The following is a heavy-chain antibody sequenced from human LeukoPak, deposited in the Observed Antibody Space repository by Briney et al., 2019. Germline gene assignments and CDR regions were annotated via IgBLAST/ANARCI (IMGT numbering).Heavy chain of an antibody. Sequence: GGSLRLSCAASGFTFSSYAMSWVRQAPGKGLEWVSAISGSGGITYYADSVKGRSTISRDNSKNTLYLQMNSLRAEDTAVYYCAKGSSYYGSGSHFDYWGQGALVTVSS. V-gene: IGHV3-23*01. D-gene: IGHD3-10*01. J-gene: IGHJ4*02. CDR1: GFTFSSYA. CDR3: AKGSSYYGSGSHFDY. CDR2: ISGSGGIT.